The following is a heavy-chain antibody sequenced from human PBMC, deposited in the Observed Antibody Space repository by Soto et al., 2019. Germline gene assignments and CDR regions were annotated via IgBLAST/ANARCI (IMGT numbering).Heavy chain of an antibody. CDR2: IYYSGST. V-gene: IGHV4-31*03. Sequence: TLSLTFTVSGGSISSGVYYWSWIRQHPGKGLEWIGYIYYSGSTYYDPSLKSRVTISVDTSKNQFSLKLSSVTAADSAVYYFESAMITFGGVIGTTGYYFDYCGQGTLVTVSS. D-gene: IGHD3-16*02. CDR3: ESAMITFGGVIGTTGYYFDY. J-gene: IGHJ4*02. CDR1: GGSISSGVYY.